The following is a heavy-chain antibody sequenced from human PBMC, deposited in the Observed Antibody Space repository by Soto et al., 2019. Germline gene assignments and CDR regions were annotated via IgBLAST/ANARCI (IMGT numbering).Heavy chain of an antibody. CDR3: ARGLVGPSYGLPGMDV. D-gene: IGHD5-18*01. Sequence: SETLSLTCAVYGGPFSGYHWSCIRQPPGKGLEWIGEINHSGSTNYNPSLKGRVTISLDTSTKQFSLTLTSVTAAATAVYYCARGLVGPSYGLPGMDVWGQGTTVTVSS. V-gene: IGHV4-34*01. J-gene: IGHJ6*02. CDR1: GGPFSGYH. CDR2: INHSGST.